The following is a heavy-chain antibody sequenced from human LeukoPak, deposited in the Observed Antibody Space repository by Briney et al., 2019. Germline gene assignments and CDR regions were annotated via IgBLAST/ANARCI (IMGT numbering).Heavy chain of an antibody. D-gene: IGHD5/OR15-5a*01. Sequence: GGSLRLSCAAARFTFSSFDIHCVRHAPGKWLEWGTFIRLDGSNKYYADSVKGRFTISRDNSKNALYLQMSSLRPEDTAVYYCARQIGVSIDYWGQGTLVTVSS. CDR3: ARQIGVSIDY. CDR2: IRLDGSNK. J-gene: IGHJ4*02. V-gene: IGHV3-30*02. CDR1: RFTFSSFD.